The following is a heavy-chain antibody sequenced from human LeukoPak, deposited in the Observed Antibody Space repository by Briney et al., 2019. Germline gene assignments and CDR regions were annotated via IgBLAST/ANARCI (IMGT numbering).Heavy chain of an antibody. CDR2: INHSGST. Sequence: PSETLSLTCAVYGGSFSGYYWSWIRQPPGKGLEWIGEINHSGSTNYNPSLKSRATISVDTSKNQFSLKLSSVTAADTAVYYCARSYCSSTTCYIVAFDIWGQGTMVTVSS. V-gene: IGHV4-34*01. CDR1: GGSFSGYY. D-gene: IGHD2-2*01. J-gene: IGHJ3*02. CDR3: ARSYCSSTTCYIVAFDI.